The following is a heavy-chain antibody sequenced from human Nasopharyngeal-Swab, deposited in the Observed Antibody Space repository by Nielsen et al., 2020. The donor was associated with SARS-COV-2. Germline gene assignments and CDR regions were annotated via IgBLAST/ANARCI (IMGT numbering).Heavy chain of an antibody. CDR1: GCIFCDYR. D-gene: IGHD2-21*01. V-gene: IGHV3-69-1*01. CDR3: ARDRDWAFDV. CDR2: IRSSNDI. J-gene: IGHJ3*01. Sequence: GESMKISWAASGCIFCDYRMNWVRQAPGKGLEWISYIRSSNDIYYADSVKGRFTISRDHAKNSLYLQMSSLRVEDTAVYYCARDRDWAFDVWGQGAVVTVSS.